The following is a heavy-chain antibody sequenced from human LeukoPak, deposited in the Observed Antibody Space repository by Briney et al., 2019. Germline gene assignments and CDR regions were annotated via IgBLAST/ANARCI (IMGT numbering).Heavy chain of an antibody. D-gene: IGHD1-26*01. V-gene: IGHV4-34*01. CDR2: IKYSGST. Sequence: SETLSLTCAVYGGSFSGYYWSWIRQPPGKGLEWIGEIKYSGSTNHNPSLKSRVSISVDTSRNQFSLKLSSVTAADTAVYYCARAQGSYYHYYMDVWGKGTTVTVSS. J-gene: IGHJ6*03. CDR3: ARAQGSYYHYYMDV. CDR1: GGSFSGYY.